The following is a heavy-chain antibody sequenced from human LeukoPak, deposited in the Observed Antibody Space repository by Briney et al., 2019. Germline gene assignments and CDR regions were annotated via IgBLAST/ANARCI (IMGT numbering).Heavy chain of an antibody. Sequence: GVSLRLSCTASGFTLSSYAMSWVRQAPGKGLEWVSAISDSGNTYHADSVKGRITISRDSSKNTLFLQMNRLRPEDAAVYYCAKAPVTTCRGAYCYPFDYWGQGTLVTVSS. CDR1: GFTLSSYA. D-gene: IGHD2-21*01. V-gene: IGHV3-23*01. CDR3: AKAPVTTCRGAYCYPFDY. J-gene: IGHJ4*02. CDR2: ISDSGNT.